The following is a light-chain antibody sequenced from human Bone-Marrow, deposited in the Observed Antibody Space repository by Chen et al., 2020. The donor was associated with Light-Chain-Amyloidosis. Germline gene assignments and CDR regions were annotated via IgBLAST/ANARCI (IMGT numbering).Light chain of an antibody. Sequence: QTVVTQEPSVSVSPGGTVTLTCGFSLGPVSSGFHPSWYRQTPGRPPRTLIYNTDSRSSGVSDRFSGSILGKKAVLTITGAQADDESDYYCALYLNSGLWVFGGGTKLTVL. CDR1: LGPVSSGFH. V-gene: IGLV8-61*01. CDR2: NTD. J-gene: IGLJ3*02. CDR3: ALYLNSGLWV.